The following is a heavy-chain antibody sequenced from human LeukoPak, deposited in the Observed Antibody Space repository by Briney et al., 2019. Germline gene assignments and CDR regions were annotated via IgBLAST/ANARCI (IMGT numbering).Heavy chain of an antibody. CDR3: VKDVSGWPHDAFDV. V-gene: IGHV3-64D*06. CDR1: GFTFSSYA. J-gene: IGHJ3*01. Sequence: GGSLRLSCSASGFTFSSYAMHWVRQAPGKGLEYVSAINYNGGNTYSADSVKGRFTISRDNSKNTLYLQMSSLRAEDTAVYYCVKDVSGWPHDAFDVWGRGTMVTVSS. CDR2: INYNGGNT. D-gene: IGHD6-19*01.